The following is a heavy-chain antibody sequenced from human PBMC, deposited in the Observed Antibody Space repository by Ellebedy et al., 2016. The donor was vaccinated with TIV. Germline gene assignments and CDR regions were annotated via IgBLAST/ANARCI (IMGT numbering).Heavy chain of an antibody. CDR2: VFDRRTT. CDR1: GGSMTSYY. CDR3: ARALRSYGYGDYYYYALDF. V-gene: IGHV4-59*01. J-gene: IGHJ6*02. Sequence: MPSETLSLTCSVSGGSMTSYYWNWIRQPPGKGLGWIGKVFDRRTTNYSPSLRGRVTISVDTTENQVSLKLSSVTAADTAKYFCARALRSYGYGDYYYYALDFWGQGTTVTVSS. D-gene: IGHD5-18*01.